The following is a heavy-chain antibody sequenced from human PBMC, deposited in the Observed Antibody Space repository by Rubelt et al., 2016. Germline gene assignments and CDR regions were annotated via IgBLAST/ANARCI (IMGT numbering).Heavy chain of an antibody. J-gene: IGHJ2*01. CDR3: ARRGSGSWRYFDL. CDR1: GYTFTSYG. CDR2: ISADFGNP. V-gene: IGHV1-18*01. Sequence: QVQLVQSGAEVKKPGASVKVSCKASGYTFTSYGISWVRQAPGQGLEWMGWISADFGNPNYAQNVQGRFLMTTDTSTSTAYMELRSLRSDDTAVYYCARRGSGSWRYFDLWGRGTVVTVSS. D-gene: IGHD6-19*01.